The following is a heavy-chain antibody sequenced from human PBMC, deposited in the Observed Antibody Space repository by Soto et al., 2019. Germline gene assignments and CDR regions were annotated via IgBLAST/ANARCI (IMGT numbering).Heavy chain of an antibody. CDR3: AKAGGAATATPLDY. Sequence: GGSLRLSCAASGFTFSSYAMSWVRQAPGKGLEWVSAISGSGGSTYYADSVKGRFTISRDNSKNTLYLQMNSLRAEDTAVYYCAKAGGAATATPLDYWGQGTLVTVSS. V-gene: IGHV3-23*01. CDR1: GFTFSSYA. D-gene: IGHD2-15*01. J-gene: IGHJ4*02. CDR2: ISGSGGST.